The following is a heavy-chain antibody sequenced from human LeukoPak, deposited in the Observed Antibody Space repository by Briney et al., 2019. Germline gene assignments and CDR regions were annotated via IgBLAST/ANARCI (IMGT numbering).Heavy chain of an antibody. CDR1: GGTFSSYA. CDR2: IIPIFGTA. CDR3: AREMFSRRKPGYCSGGSRSNWFDP. V-gene: IGHV1-69*05. D-gene: IGHD2-15*01. J-gene: IGHJ5*02. Sequence: SVKVSCKASGGTFSSYAISWVRQAPGQGLEWMGRIIPIFGTANYAQKFQGRVTITTDESTSTAYMELSSLRSEDTAVYYCAREMFSRRKPGYCSGGSRSNWFDPWGQGTLVTVSS.